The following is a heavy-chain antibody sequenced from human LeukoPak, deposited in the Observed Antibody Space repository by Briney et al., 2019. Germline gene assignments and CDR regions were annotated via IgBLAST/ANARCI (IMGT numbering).Heavy chain of an antibody. V-gene: IGHV3-74*01. CDR1: GFTFSNYW. D-gene: IGHD1-26*01. CDR2: INSDGSST. J-gene: IGHJ4*02. CDR3: AQVNVGVAY. Sequence: GGSLRLSCAASGFTFSNYWMHWVRQVPGKGLVWVSRINSDGSSTNYADSVKGRFTISRDNAKNTLYLQMNSLRAEDTAVYYCAQVNVGVAYWGQGTLVTVSS.